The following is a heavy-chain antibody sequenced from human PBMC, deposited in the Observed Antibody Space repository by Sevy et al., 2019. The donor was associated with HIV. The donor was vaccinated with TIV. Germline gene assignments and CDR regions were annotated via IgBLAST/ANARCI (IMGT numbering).Heavy chain of an antibody. CDR1: GVSISTHS. CDR2: IYYNGNA. Sequence: SETLSLTCTVSGVSISTHSWSWIRQPPGKGLEYIGYIYYNGNANYNPSFQSRVTISGDTSMNQLSLKLTSVTAADTAVYYCARNMDNFYGMDVWGQGTTVTVSS. V-gene: IGHV4-59*11. J-gene: IGHJ6*02. CDR3: ARNMDNFYGMDV. D-gene: IGHD3-10*01.